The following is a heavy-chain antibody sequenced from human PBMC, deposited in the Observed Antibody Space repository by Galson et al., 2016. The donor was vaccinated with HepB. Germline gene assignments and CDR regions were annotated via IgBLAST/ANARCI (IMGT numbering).Heavy chain of an antibody. V-gene: IGHV3-66*01. J-gene: IGHJ4*02. Sequence: SLRLSCAASGFSVSGSYMSWVRQAPGKGLEWVSVIYSGGDTFYADSVKGRFTISRDNSKNTLYLQMDRLRAEDTAVYYCAHNNGWYGKGYFDYWSQGTLVTVSS. CDR1: GFSVSGSY. CDR3: AHNNGWYGKGYFDY. CDR2: IYSGGDT. D-gene: IGHD6-19*01.